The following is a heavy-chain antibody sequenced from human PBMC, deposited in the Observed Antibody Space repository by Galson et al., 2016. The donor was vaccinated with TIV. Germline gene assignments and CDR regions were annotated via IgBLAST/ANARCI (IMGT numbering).Heavy chain of an antibody. CDR1: GYTFTTYY. J-gene: IGHJ4*02. CDR2: IDPDSGGT. Sequence: SVKVSCKASGYTFTTYYIHWVRQAPGQGLEWMGWIDPDSGGTHHAQKFHDWVTLSRDTSTSTAYMEVRRLKSDAAAVYYCERVGRNSGYNLWGQGTLVTVSS. V-gene: IGHV1-2*04. D-gene: IGHD5-12*01. CDR3: ERVGRNSGYNL.